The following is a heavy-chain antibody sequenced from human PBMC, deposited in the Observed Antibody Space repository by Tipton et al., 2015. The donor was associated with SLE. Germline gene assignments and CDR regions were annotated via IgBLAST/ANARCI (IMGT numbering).Heavy chain of an antibody. CDR1: GGSISSYY. V-gene: IGHV4-4*07. D-gene: IGHD3-10*01. CDR2: IYTSGST. Sequence: LRLSCTVSGGSISSYYWSWIRQPAGKGLEWIGRIYTSGSTNYNPSLKSRVTISVDTSKNQFSLKLSSVTAADTAVYYCARSMRFGSEDYWGQGTLVTVSS. J-gene: IGHJ4*02. CDR3: ARSMRFGSEDY.